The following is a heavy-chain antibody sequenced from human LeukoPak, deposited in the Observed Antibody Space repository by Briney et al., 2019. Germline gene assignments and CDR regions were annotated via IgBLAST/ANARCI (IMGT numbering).Heavy chain of an antibody. Sequence: ASVKVSCKASGYTFTSYGISWVRQAPGQGLEWMGWISAYNGNTNYAQKLQGRVTMTTDTSTSTAYMELRSLRSDDTAVYYCARALVGYCDSSGYDWDWFDPWGQGTLVTVSS. D-gene: IGHD3-22*01. V-gene: IGHV1-18*01. CDR3: ARALVGYCDSSGYDWDWFDP. CDR2: ISAYNGNT. J-gene: IGHJ5*02. CDR1: GYTFTSYG.